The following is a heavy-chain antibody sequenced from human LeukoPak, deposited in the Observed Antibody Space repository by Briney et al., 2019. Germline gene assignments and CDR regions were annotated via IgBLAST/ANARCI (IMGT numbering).Heavy chain of an antibody. Sequence: SETLSLTCTVSGGSISSYYWSWIRQPAGKGLEWIGRIYTSGSTNYNPSLKSRVTMSVDTSKNQFSLKLSSVTAADTAVYYCARALGYCSSTSCDLRYSDLWGRGTLVTVSS. CDR3: ARALGYCSSTSCDLRYSDL. D-gene: IGHD2-2*01. J-gene: IGHJ2*01. V-gene: IGHV4-4*07. CDR1: GGSISSYY. CDR2: IYTSGST.